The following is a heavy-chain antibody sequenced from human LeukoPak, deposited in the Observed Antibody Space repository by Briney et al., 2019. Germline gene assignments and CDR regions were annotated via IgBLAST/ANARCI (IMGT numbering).Heavy chain of an antibody. D-gene: IGHD4-17*01. CDR3: ASSGDALMDV. CDR2: FTSRTHSI. CDR1: GFTFDNYN. Sequence: GGSLRVYCVVSGFTFDNYNMNWVRQAPGKGLEWVSAFTSRTHSIYYADSVKGRFTISRDTAKNTLYLQMNSLRAEDTAVYYCASSGDALMDVWGKGTTVTVSS. V-gene: IGHV3-21*01. J-gene: IGHJ6*03.